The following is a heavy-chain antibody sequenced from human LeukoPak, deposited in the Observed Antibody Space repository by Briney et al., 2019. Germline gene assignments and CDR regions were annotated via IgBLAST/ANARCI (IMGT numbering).Heavy chain of an antibody. V-gene: IGHV3-21*01. CDR3: AELGITMIGGV. Sequence: GGSLRLSCAASRFTFSSYSMNWVRQAPGKGLEWVSSISGSGDSTYYADSVKGRFTISRDNAKNSLYLQMNSLRAEDTAVYYCAELGITMIGGVWGKGTTVTISS. D-gene: IGHD3-10*02. J-gene: IGHJ6*04. CDR1: RFTFSSYS. CDR2: ISGSGDST.